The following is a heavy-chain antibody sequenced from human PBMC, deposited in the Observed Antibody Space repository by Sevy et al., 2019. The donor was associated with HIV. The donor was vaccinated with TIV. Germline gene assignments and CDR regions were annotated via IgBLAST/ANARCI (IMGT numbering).Heavy chain of an antibody. CDR3: AREGDRRPFDL. CDR2: ISSSSTYT. D-gene: IGHD2-21*01. Sequence: GGSLRLPCAASGFTFRTYSMNWVRQAPGKGLDWVSSISSSSTYTYYPDSVKGRFTISRDNAKNSVYLQMDSLRAEDTAVYYCAREGDRRPFDLWGQGILVTVSS. V-gene: IGHV3-21*06. CDR1: GFTFRTYS. J-gene: IGHJ5*02.